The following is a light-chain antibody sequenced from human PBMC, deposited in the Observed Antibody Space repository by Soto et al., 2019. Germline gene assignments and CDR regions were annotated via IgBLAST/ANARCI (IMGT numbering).Light chain of an antibody. J-gene: IGKJ1*01. CDR3: QQYGSSPTWT. Sequence: NGLKTFPSTPFLAPGERRTLSHTASQNININYLAWYQQKPGQAPRLLIYGASTRATGIPDRFSGSGSGTDFTLTISRLEPEDSAVYYCQQYGSSPTWTFGQGTKVDIK. CDR2: GAS. CDR1: QNININY. V-gene: IGKV3-20*01.